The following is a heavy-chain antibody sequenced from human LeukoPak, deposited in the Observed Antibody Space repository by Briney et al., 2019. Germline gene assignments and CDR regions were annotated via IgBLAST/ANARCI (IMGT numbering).Heavy chain of an antibody. Sequence: SETLSLTCTVSGGSISSYYWSWIRQPPGKGLEWIGYIYYSGSTNYNPSLKSRVTISVDTSKNQFSLKLSSVTAEDTAVYYCARQGTYSSAIGMGYWGQGTLVTVSS. D-gene: IGHD6-19*01. J-gene: IGHJ4*02. V-gene: IGHV4-59*01. CDR1: GGSISSYY. CDR2: IYYSGST. CDR3: ARQGTYSSAIGMGY.